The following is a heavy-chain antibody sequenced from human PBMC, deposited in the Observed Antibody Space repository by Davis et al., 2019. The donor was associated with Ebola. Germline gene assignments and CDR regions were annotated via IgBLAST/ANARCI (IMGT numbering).Heavy chain of an antibody. CDR2: IKQDGSEK. Sequence: PGGSLRLSCAASGFTFSSYWMSWVRQAPGKGLEWVANIKQDGSEKYYVDSVKGRFTISRDNAKNSLYLQMNSLRAEDTAVYYCARAGKIAVAGTYDYWGQGTLVTVSS. J-gene: IGHJ4*02. V-gene: IGHV3-7*03. CDR3: ARAGKIAVAGTYDY. D-gene: IGHD6-19*01. CDR1: GFTFSSYW.